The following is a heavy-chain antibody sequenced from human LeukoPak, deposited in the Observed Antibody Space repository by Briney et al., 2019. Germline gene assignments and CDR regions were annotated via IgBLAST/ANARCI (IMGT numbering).Heavy chain of an antibody. CDR1: GFTFSSYE. J-gene: IGHJ4*02. V-gene: IGHV3-48*03. CDR2: ISGSGVTM. Sequence: GGSLRLSCAASGFTFSSYEMNWVRQAPGRGLEWVSYISGSGVTMYYADSVKGRFTISRDDAKNSLYLQMNSLRAEDTAVYYCARVFGGYCSGGSCYSDDYWGQGTLVTVSS. CDR3: ARVFGGYCSGGSCYSDDY. D-gene: IGHD2-15*01.